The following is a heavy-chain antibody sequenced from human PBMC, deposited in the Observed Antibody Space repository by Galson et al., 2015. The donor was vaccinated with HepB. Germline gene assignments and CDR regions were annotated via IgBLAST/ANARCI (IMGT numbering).Heavy chain of an antibody. CDR2: IKQDGSEK. V-gene: IGHV3-7*01. D-gene: IGHD6-19*01. CDR1: GFTFSSYW. Sequence: SLRLSCAASGFTFSSYWMSWVRQAPGKGLEWVANIKQDGSEKYYVDSVKGRFTISRDNAKNSLYLQMNSLRAEDTAVYYCARVYQWAVAGPPYYYYGMDVWGQGTTVTVSS. CDR3: ARVYQWAVAGPPYYYYGMDV. J-gene: IGHJ6*02.